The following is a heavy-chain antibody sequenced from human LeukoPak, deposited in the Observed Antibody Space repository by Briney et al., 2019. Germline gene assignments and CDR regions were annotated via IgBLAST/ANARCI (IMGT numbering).Heavy chain of an antibody. D-gene: IGHD5-12*01. CDR1: GGTFSSYA. Sequence: ASVKVSCKASGGTFSSYAISWVRQAPGQGLEWMGGIIPIFGTANYAQKFQGRVTITADKSTSTAYMELSSLRSEDTAVYYCARVGYDLSGSHYYYYYMDVWGKGTTVTVSS. J-gene: IGHJ6*03. CDR3: ARVGYDLSGSHYYYYYMDV. CDR2: IIPIFGTA. V-gene: IGHV1-69*06.